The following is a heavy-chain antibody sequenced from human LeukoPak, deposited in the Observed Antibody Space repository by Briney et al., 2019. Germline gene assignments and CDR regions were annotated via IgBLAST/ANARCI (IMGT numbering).Heavy chain of an antibody. J-gene: IGHJ4*02. CDR1: GGTFSSYA. V-gene: IGHV3-23*01. CDR2: ISGSGGST. CDR3: AKVTAIQLWLLSDY. Sequence: SCKASGGTFSSYAMSWVRQAPGKGLEWVSAISGSGGSTYYADSVKGRFTISRDNSKNTLYLQMNSLRAEDTAVYYCAKVTAIQLWLLSDYWGQGTLVTVSS. D-gene: IGHD5-18*01.